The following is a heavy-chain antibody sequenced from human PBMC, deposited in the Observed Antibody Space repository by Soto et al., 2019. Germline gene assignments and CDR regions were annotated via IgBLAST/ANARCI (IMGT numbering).Heavy chain of an antibody. D-gene: IGHD2-2*01. CDR1: GYAFTSYD. CDR3: AFVSQYEYSYYMDV. CDR2: MNPNSGNT. J-gene: IGHJ6*03. Sequence: LKVSCKSSGYAFTSYDINWVRHATGQGLEWMGWMNPNSGNTGYAQKFQGRVTMTRNTSISTAYMELSSLRSEDTAVYYCAFVSQYEYSYYMDVRTRRTTVTGSS. V-gene: IGHV1-8*01.